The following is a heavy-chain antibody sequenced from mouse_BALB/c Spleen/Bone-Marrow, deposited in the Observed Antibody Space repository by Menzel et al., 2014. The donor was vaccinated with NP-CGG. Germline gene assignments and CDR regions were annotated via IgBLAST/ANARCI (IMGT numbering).Heavy chain of an antibody. D-gene: IGHD2-14*01. CDR3: ASYRYAWYFDV. Sequence: EVKVVESGAELVKPGASVKLSCTASGFNIKDTYMHWVKQRPEQGLEWIGRIDPANGNTKYDPKFQGKATITADTSSNIAYLQLSSLTSEDTAVYYCASYRYAWYFDVWGAGTTVTVSS. CDR1: GFNIKDTY. J-gene: IGHJ1*01. CDR2: IDPANGNT. V-gene: IGHV14-3*02.